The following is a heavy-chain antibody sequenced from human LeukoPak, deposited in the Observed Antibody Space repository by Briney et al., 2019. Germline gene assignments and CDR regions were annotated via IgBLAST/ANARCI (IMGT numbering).Heavy chain of an antibody. D-gene: IGHD2-2*01. V-gene: IGHV6-1*01. J-gene: IGHJ6*02. CDR3: ASSPSWLGYYYYGMDV. CDR2: TYYRSKWYN. CDR1: GDSVSSNSAA. Sequence: SQTLSLTCAISGDSVSSNSAAWNWIRQSPSRGLEWLGRTYYRSKWYNDYAVSVKSRITINPDTSKNQFSLQLNSVPPEDTAVYYCASSPSWLGYYYYGMDVWGQGTTVTVSS.